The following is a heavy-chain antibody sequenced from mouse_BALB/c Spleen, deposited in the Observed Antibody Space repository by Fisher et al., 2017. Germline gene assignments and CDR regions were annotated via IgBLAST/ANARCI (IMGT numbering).Heavy chain of an antibody. Sequence: RFTISRDNPKNTLFLQMTSLRSEDTAMYYCARSLLYYAMDYWGQGTSVTVSS. D-gene: IGHD1-1*01. J-gene: IGHJ4*01. CDR3: ARSLLYYAMDY. V-gene: IGHV5-17*02.